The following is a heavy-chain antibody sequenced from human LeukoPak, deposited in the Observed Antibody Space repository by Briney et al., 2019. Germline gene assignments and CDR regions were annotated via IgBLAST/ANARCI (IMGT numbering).Heavy chain of an antibody. J-gene: IGHJ6*04. CDR3: ARGKVAKGYYYYYGMDV. Sequence: PSETLSLTCAVYGGSFSGYYWSWIRQPPGKGLEWIGEINHSGGTNYNPSLKSRVTISVDTSKNQFSLKLSSVTAADTAVYYCARGKVAKGYYYYYGMDVWGKGTTVTVSS. CDR1: GGSFSGYY. CDR2: INHSGGT. V-gene: IGHV4-34*01. D-gene: IGHD5-12*01.